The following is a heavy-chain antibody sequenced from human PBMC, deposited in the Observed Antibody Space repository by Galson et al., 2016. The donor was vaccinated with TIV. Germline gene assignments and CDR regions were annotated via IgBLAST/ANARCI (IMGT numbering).Heavy chain of an antibody. CDR1: GFTFSTYG. CDR2: IWSDGSYK. Sequence: SLRLSCAASGFTFSTYGMHWVRQSPGKGLEWVGIIWSDGSYKYYGDSVKGRFTISRDNSNNTLYLQMNSLRAEDAAVYYCAKGLTPSGGDFLIDVWGKGTTDTVSS. D-gene: IGHD2-21*02. J-gene: IGHJ6*03. CDR3: AKGLTPSGGDFLIDV. V-gene: IGHV3-33*06.